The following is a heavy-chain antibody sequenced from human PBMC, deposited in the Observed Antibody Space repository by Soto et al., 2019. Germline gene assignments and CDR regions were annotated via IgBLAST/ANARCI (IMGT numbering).Heavy chain of an antibody. D-gene: IGHD3-3*01. J-gene: IGHJ5*02. V-gene: IGHV3-49*04. CDR3: TPYLEWLLRAPPAGFDP. Sequence: AGGSLRLSCTASGFTFGDYAMSWVRQAPGKGLEWVGFIRSKAYGGTTEYAASVKGRFTISRDDSKSIAYLQMNSLKTEDTAVYYCTPYLEWLLRAPPAGFDPWGQGTLVTVSS. CDR1: GFTFGDYA. CDR2: IRSKAYGGTT.